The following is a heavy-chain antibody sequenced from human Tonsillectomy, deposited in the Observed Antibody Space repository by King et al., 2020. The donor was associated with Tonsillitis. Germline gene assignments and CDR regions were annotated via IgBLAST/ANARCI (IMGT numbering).Heavy chain of an antibody. V-gene: IGHV4-61*02. CDR2: IYASVST. Sequence: QLQESGPGLVKPSQTLSLTCTVSGGSISSGSYYWSWIRQPAGKGLEWLGRIYASVSTNYNPSLKSRVTMSVDTSKNQFSLKLSSVTAADTAVYYCARDDPAVAGTVFDYWGPGTLVTVSS. D-gene: IGHD6-19*01. J-gene: IGHJ4*02. CDR3: ARDDPAVAGTVFDY. CDR1: GGSISSGSYY.